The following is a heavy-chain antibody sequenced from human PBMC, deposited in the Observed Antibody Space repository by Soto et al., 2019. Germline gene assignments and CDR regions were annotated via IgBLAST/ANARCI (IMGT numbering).Heavy chain of an antibody. CDR1: GGLFSVFS. D-gene: IGHD5-12*01. J-gene: IGHJ4*01. CDR3: ATIRVRGGPLRFED. CDR2: VLPITGST. V-gene: IGHV1-69*06. Sequence: QVQLVQSGAEVKKPGSSVKVSCKTSGGLFSVFSFNWVRQAPGQGLEWMGGVLPITGSTDYAQKFQGRLTITADRSTSTNYMELSRLTSDDTANYYCATIRVRGGPLRFEDGGQVTLISVSS.